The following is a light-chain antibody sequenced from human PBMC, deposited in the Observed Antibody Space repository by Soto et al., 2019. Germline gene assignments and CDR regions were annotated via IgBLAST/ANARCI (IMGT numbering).Light chain of an antibody. CDR2: GAS. CDR1: QTVTSDY. Sequence: EIVLTQSPGTLSLSPGERATLSCRASQTVTSDYLAWYQQKPGQDPRLLIYGASDRATGIPDRFSASGSGTDFTLTISRLEPQDFAIYYCQQYGDSPLTFGGGTRVDIK. J-gene: IGKJ4*01. V-gene: IGKV3-20*01. CDR3: QQYGDSPLT.